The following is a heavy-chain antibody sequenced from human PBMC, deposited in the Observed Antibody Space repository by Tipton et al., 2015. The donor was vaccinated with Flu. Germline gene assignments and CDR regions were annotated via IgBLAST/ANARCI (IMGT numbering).Heavy chain of an antibody. V-gene: IGHV4-61*01. CDR3: ARGGDYTIIDY. J-gene: IGHJ4*02. Sequence: TLSLTCTVSGGSVSSGSYYWSWIRQPPGKGLEWIGYIYYSGSTNYNPSLKSRVTISVDTSKNQFSLKLSSVTAADTAVYYCARGGDYTIIDYWGQGTLVTVSS. CDR2: IYYSGST. D-gene: IGHD4-17*01. CDR1: GGSVSSGSYY.